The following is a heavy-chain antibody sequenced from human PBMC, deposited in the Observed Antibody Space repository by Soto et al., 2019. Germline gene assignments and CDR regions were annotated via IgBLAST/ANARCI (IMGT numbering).Heavy chain of an antibody. Sequence: GGSLRLSCAASGFTFSSYAMSWVRQAPGKGLEWVSAISGSGGSTYYADSVKGRFTISRDNSKNTLYLQMNSLRAEDTAVYYCAKRGSGGGLPVMHFDYWGQGPLVTVSS. J-gene: IGHJ4*02. CDR3: AKRGSGGGLPVMHFDY. CDR2: ISGSGGST. V-gene: IGHV3-23*01. D-gene: IGHD1-26*01. CDR1: GFTFSSYA.